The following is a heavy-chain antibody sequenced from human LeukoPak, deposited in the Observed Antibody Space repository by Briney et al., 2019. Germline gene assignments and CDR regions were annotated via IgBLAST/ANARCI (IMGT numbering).Heavy chain of an antibody. J-gene: IGHJ6*03. CDR3: ARDPYSGGYGDYYYYYMDL. D-gene: IGHD1-26*01. Sequence: EGSLRLSCAASGFTFSTYNMNWVRQAPGKGLEWVPSITSSSSYIYYADSVKGRFTISRDNAKNSLYLQMNSLRAEDTAVYYCARDPYSGGYGDYYYYYMDLWGQGTTVTISS. CDR1: GFTFSTYN. CDR2: ITSSSSYI. V-gene: IGHV3-21*01.